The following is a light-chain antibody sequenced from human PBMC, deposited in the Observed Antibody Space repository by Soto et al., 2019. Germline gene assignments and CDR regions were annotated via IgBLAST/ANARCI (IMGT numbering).Light chain of an antibody. J-gene: IGLJ1*01. CDR3: CSYAGSGTNV. Sequence: QSALTQPASVSGSPGQSITISCTGTSSNVGNFNVVSWYQQHPGKAPKVIIYDASERPSGVSHRFSGSKSGNTASLTISGLQAEDEADYYCCSYAGSGTNVFGTGTKVTVL. CDR2: DAS. CDR1: SSNVGNFNV. V-gene: IGLV2-23*01.